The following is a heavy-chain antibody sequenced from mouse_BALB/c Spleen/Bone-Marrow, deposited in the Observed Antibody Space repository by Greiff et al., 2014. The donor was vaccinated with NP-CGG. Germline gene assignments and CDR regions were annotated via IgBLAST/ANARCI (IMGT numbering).Heavy chain of an antibody. V-gene: IGHV1S81*02. CDR1: GYTFTSYY. Sequence: QDQLQQPGAELVKPGASVKLSCKASGYTFTSYYLYWVKQRPGQGLEWIGEINPSNGGTNFNERFKSKASLTVDKSSSTAYMQLNSLTSEDSAVYYCTRRSLLSDYYSMDYWGQGTSVTVSS. J-gene: IGHJ4*01. CDR3: TRRSLLSDYYSMDY. D-gene: IGHD2-10*01. CDR2: INPSNGGT.